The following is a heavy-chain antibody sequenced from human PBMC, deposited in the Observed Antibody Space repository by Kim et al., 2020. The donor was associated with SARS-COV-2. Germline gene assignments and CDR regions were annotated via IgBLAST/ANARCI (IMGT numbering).Heavy chain of an antibody. CDR2: IYYSGST. Sequence: SETLSLTCTVSGGSISSYYWSWIRQPPGKGLEWIGYIYYSGSTNYNPSLKSRVTISVDTSKNQFSLKLSSVTAADTAVYYCARGGDYVWGSYRKQGADWFDPWGQGTLVTVSS. J-gene: IGHJ5*02. V-gene: IGHV4-59*01. CDR1: GGSISSYY. CDR3: ARGGDYVWGSYRKQGADWFDP. D-gene: IGHD3-16*02.